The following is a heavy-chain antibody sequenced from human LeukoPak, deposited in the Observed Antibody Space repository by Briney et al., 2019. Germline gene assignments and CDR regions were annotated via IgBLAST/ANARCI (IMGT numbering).Heavy chain of an antibody. V-gene: IGHV3-48*02. CDR1: GFTFSSYS. Sequence: GGSLRLSCAASGFTFSSYSMNGVRQAPGKGLEWVSYISSSSSTIYYADSVKGRFTISRDNAKNSLYLQMNSLRDEDTAVYYCKAVAGPDYYYGMDVWGQGTTVTVSS. D-gene: IGHD6-19*01. J-gene: IGHJ6*02. CDR2: ISSSSSTI. CDR3: KAVAGPDYYYGMDV.